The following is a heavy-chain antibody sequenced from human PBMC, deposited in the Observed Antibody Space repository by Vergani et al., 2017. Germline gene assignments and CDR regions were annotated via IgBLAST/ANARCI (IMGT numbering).Heavy chain of an antibody. CDR1: GFTFSGYY. CDR3: AGDTRGRKWSGGY. J-gene: IGHJ4*02. CDR2: VNPNSGGT. Sequence: QVQLVQSGAEVKKPGASVKVSCKTSGFTFSGYYIHWVRQAPGQGLEWMGWVNPNSGGTNYAQKFQGRVTMTRDTSINTAYMELNRLKSDDTTMYYCAGDTRGRKWSGGYWGQGTLVTVSS. D-gene: IGHD3-16*01. V-gene: IGHV1-2*02.